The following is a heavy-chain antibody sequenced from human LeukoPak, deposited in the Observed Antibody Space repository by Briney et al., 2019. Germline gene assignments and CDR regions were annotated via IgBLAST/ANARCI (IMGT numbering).Heavy chain of an antibody. J-gene: IGHJ3*02. D-gene: IGHD2-8*01. Sequence: PSETLSLTCAVSGYSISSSNWWGWIRQPPGKGLEWIGYIYYSGSIYYNPSLKSRVTMSVDTSKNQFSLKLSSVTAVDTAVYYCARIPIDCTNGVCYGGAFDIWGQGTMVTVSS. CDR1: GYSISSSNW. V-gene: IGHV4-28*05. CDR2: IYYSGSI. CDR3: ARIPIDCTNGVCYGGAFDI.